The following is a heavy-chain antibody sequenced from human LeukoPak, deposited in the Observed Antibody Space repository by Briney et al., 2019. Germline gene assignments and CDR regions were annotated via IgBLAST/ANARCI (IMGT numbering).Heavy chain of an antibody. CDR2: IYYSGST. J-gene: IGHJ6*01. CDR3: VRGVAAAPAVRYGMDV. V-gene: IGHV4-31*03. Sequence: MSSETLSLTCTVSAGSISGGTYYWNWLRQLPGKGLEWIGFIYYSGSTYYNPSLRSRVIISVDTSKNQFSLNLSSVTAADTAVYYCVRGVAAAPAVRYGMDVWGQGTAVTVSS. CDR1: AGSISGGTYY. D-gene: IGHD2-2*01.